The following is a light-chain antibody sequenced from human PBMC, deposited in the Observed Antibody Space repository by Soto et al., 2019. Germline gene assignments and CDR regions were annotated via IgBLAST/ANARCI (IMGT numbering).Light chain of an antibody. CDR1: GNDIGAYDY. Sequence: QSVLTQPTSVSGSPGQSIAIPCTGNGNDIGAYDYVSWYQQDPGKAPRLLIHGVRNRPPGISSRFSGFKSGLTASLTISGLQAEDEADYYCSSFTTSRLYVFGPGTKVTVL. CDR2: GVR. CDR3: SSFTTSRLYV. V-gene: IGLV2-14*01. J-gene: IGLJ1*01.